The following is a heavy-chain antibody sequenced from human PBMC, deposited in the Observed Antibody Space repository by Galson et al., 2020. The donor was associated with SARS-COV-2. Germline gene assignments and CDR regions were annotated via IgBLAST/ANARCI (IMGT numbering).Heavy chain of an antibody. Sequence: ASVKVSCQASGYSFTGYYIHWVRQAPGEGLGWVGWVNPNTGDMKHTEKFQGRVTMTRDTSISTAYMELTSVTSDDTAVYYCARDRISAPDDFDYWGQGTLVTVSS. CDR2: VNPNTGDM. CDR3: ARDRISAPDDFDY. CDR1: GYSFTGYY. D-gene: IGHD6-13*01. V-gene: IGHV1-2*02. J-gene: IGHJ4*02.